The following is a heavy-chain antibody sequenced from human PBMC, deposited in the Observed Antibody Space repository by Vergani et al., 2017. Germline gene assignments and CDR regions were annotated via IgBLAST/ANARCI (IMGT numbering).Heavy chain of an antibody. J-gene: IGHJ4*02. Sequence: VQLVESGGGLVKRGGSLRLSCAASGFTFSSYSMNWVRQAPGKGLEWVAFIGYDGRIKYNVDSVKGRFTISRDTSTKTLSLQMRSLRADDTAVYYCAKDGRENSDYGYFDYWGQGTLVTVSS. D-gene: IGHD4-17*01. CDR2: IGYDGRIK. V-gene: IGHV3-30*02. CDR1: GFTFSSYS. CDR3: AKDGRENSDYGYFDY.